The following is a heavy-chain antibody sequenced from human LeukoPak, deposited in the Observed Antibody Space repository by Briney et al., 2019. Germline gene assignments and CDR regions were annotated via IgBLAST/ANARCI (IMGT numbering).Heavy chain of an antibody. CDR3: ARHVPTMVRGVTSFDY. Sequence: ETLSLTCTVSGGSISSYYWSWIRQPPVKGLEWIGYIYYSGSTNYNPSLKSRVTISVDTSKNQFSLKLSSVTAADTAVYYCARHVPTMVRGVTSFDYWGQGTLVTVSS. CDR2: IYYSGST. CDR1: GGSISSYY. J-gene: IGHJ4*02. D-gene: IGHD3-10*01. V-gene: IGHV4-59*08.